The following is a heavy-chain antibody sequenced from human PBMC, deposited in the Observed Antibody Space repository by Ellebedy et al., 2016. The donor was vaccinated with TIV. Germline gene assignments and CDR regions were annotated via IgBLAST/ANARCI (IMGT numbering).Heavy chain of an antibody. D-gene: IGHD3-10*01. J-gene: IGHJ4*02. CDR3: ARETMVRGMYYFDS. CDR1: GFTFRNFP. V-gene: IGHV3-48*04. Sequence: PGGSLRLSCTASGFTFRNFPINWVRQAPGKGLEWISYISGDRSTLYYADSLEGRFTVSRDNAKMSLSLQMDSLRVEDTAVYYCARETMVRGMYYFDSWGQGTLVTVSS. CDR2: ISGDRSTL.